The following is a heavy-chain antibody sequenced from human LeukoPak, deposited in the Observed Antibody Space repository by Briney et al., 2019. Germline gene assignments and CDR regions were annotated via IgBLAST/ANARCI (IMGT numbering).Heavy chain of an antibody. V-gene: IGHV4-59*12. CDR3: ARDTYYYDSSGYYRFDL. CDR2: IYYSETT. CDR1: SGSISTYY. Sequence: SETLSLTCTVSSGSISTYYWSWIRQPPGKGLEWIGYIYYSETTKYNPSLKSRVTISVDTSKNQFSLKLSSVTAADTAVYYCARDTYYYDSSGYYRFDLWGRGTLVTVSS. J-gene: IGHJ2*01. D-gene: IGHD3-22*01.